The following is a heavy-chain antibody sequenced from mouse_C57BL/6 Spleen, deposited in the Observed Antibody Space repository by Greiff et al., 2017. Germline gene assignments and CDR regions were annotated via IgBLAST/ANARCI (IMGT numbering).Heavy chain of an antibody. CDR1: GYSITSGYY. D-gene: IGHD1-1*01. J-gene: IGHJ3*01. V-gene: IGHV3-6*01. Sequence: EVQLQQSGPGLVKPSQSLSLTCSVTGYSITSGYYWNWIRQFPGNKLEWMGYISYDGSNNYNPSLKNRISITRDTSKNQFFLKLNSVTTEDTATYYCARGWENYYGSSSAWFAYWGQGTLVTVSA. CDR2: ISYDGSN. CDR3: ARGWENYYGSSSAWFAY.